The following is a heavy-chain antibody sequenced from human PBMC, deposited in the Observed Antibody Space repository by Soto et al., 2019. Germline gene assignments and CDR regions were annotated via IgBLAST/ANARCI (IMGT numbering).Heavy chain of an antibody. J-gene: IGHJ5*02. V-gene: IGHV3-64*01. CDR1: GFTFSSYA. CDR2: ISSNGGST. D-gene: IGHD2-2*01. Sequence: EVQLVESGGGLVQPGGSLRLSCAASGFTFSSYAMHWVRQAPGKGLEYVSAISSNGGSTYYANSVKGRFTISRDNSKNTLYLQMGSLRAEDMAVYYCARDKAGYCSSTSCFYPLDPWGQGTLVTVSS. CDR3: ARDKAGYCSSTSCFYPLDP.